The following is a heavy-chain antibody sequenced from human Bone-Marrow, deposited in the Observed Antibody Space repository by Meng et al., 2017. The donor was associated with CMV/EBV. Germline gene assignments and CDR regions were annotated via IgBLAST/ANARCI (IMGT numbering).Heavy chain of an antibody. CDR3: ARDSGSYTPVCYYYYGMDV. Sequence: GESLKISCAASGFTVSSNYMSWVRQAPGKGLELVSVSYSGGSTYYVDSVKGRYTISRDNSKHTRSLQMNSLRAEDTAVYYCARDSGSYTPVCYYYYGMDVWGQGTTVTVSS. CDR2: SYSGGST. D-gene: IGHD1-26*01. V-gene: IGHV3-66*02. J-gene: IGHJ6*02. CDR1: GFTVSSNY.